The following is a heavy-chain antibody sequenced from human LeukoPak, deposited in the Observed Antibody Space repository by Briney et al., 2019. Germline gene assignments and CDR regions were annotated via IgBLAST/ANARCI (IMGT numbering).Heavy chain of an antibody. D-gene: IGHD3-3*01. CDR1: GFSFSDSV. J-gene: IGHJ4*02. CDR2: ISHDVKTT. V-gene: IGHV3-30*04. CDR3: TAVGGYDFWSGYIDY. Sequence: GGSLRLSCVASGFSFSDSVIHWVRQAPGKGLEWVAVISHDVKTTYYADSAKGRFTISRDNSKNTLYLQMNSLRAEDTAVYYCTAVGGYDFWSGYIDYWGQGTLVTVSS.